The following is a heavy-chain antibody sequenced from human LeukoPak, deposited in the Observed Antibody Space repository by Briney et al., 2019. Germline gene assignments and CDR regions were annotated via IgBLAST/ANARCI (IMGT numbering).Heavy chain of an antibody. CDR2: IRSKAYGGTT. CDR1: GFSFGDYA. D-gene: IGHD4/OR15-4a*01. Sequence: GGSLRLSCTASGFSFGDYALSWVRQAPGKGLEWVGFIRSKAYGGTTEYAASVKGRFTISRDDSKSIAYLQMNSLKTEDTAVYYCTSRLWPGDYWGQGTLVTVSS. CDR3: TSRLWPGDY. V-gene: IGHV3-49*04. J-gene: IGHJ4*02.